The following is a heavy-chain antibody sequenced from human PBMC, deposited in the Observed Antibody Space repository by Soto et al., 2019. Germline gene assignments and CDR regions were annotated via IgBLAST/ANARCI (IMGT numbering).Heavy chain of an antibody. D-gene: IGHD6-19*01. CDR2: IKGNNDGGTT. CDR3: VTGRSGWYFDY. V-gene: IGHV3-15*01. J-gene: IGHJ4*02. Sequence: GGSLRLSCAASGINFNKAWMTWVRQAPGKGLEWVGRIKGNNDGGTTDYAAPVKGRFSISRDDSANTQFLQMNSLKTEDTAVYYCVTGRSGWYFDYWGQGALVTVSS. CDR1: GINFNKAW.